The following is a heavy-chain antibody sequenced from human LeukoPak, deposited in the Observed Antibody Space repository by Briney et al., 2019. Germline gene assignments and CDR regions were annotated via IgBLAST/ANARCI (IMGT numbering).Heavy chain of an antibody. Sequence: PSETLSLTCTVSGGSTSSSGCYWGWIRQPPEKGLEWIASIYYSGSTYYNPSLKSRVTISVDTSKNQLSMKLSSLTAADTAVYYCARHEYSGSYYGLSWFDPWGQGTLVTVSS. CDR3: ARHEYSGSYYGLSWFDP. CDR1: GGSTSSSGCY. CDR2: IYYSGST. J-gene: IGHJ5*02. V-gene: IGHV4-39*01. D-gene: IGHD1-26*01.